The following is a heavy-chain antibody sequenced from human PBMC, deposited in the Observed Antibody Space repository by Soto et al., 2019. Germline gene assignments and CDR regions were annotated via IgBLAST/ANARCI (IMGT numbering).Heavy chain of an antibody. D-gene: IGHD6-13*01. J-gene: IGHJ6*02. Sequence: EVQLVESGEGLVQPGGSLRLSCAASGFTFSSYAMHWVRQAPGKGLEYVSAISSNGGSTYYADSVKGRFTISRDNSKNTLYLQMGSLRAEDMAVYYCARGAQTGYSSSWAQRHYYGMDVWGQGTTVTVSS. CDR3: ARGAQTGYSSSWAQRHYYGMDV. CDR2: ISSNGGST. CDR1: GFTFSSYA. V-gene: IGHV3-64*02.